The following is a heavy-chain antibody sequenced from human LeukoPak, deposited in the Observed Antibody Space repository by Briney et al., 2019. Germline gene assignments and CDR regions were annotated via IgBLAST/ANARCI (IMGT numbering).Heavy chain of an antibody. CDR1: GFTFSSYW. CDR3: ARDPTTNDY. Sequence: GGSLRLSRAASGFTFSSYWMSWVRQAPGKGLEWVANINEDGSEKYYVDSVKGRFTISRDDAENSLYLQMNSLRAEDTAVYYCARDPTTNDYWGQGTLVTVSS. V-gene: IGHV3-7*03. J-gene: IGHJ4*02. CDR2: INEDGSEK. D-gene: IGHD1-26*01.